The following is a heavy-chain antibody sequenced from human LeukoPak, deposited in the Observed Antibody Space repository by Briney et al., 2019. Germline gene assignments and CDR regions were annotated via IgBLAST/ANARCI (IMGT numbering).Heavy chain of an antibody. CDR1: GFTFSSYA. J-gene: IGHJ4*02. CDR2: ISGSGGST. D-gene: IGHD6-19*01. V-gene: IGHV3-23*01. Sequence: PGGSLRLSCAASGFTFSSYAMSWVRQAPGKGLEWVSAISGSGGSTYYADSVKGRFTISRDNSKNTLYLQMNSLRAEDTAVYYCAKVIFIAVAGSSDYWGQGTLVTVSS. CDR3: AKVIFIAVAGSSDY.